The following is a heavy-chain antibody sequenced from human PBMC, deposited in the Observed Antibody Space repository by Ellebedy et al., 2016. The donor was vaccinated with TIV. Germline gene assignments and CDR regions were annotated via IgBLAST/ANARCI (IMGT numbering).Heavy chain of an antibody. Sequence: AASVKVSCKASGYTFTSYGISWVRQAPGQGLEWMGWNSTYNGNTNYAQKLQGRVTMTTDTSTSTAYMELRSLGSDDTAVYNCARVLVLWWSFDYWGQGTLVTVSS. J-gene: IGHJ4*02. V-gene: IGHV1-18*01. CDR3: ARVLVLWWSFDY. CDR1: GYTFTSYG. D-gene: IGHD2-21*01. CDR2: NSTYNGNT.